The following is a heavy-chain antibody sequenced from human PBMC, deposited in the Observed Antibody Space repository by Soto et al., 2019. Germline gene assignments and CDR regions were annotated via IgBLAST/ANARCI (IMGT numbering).Heavy chain of an antibody. J-gene: IGHJ6*01. CDR3: AKAAGIAVAGTGYYYGMDV. CDR2: ISYDGSNK. Sequence: QVQLVESGGGVVQPGRSLRLSCAASGFTFSSYGMHWVRQAPGKGLEWVAVISYDGSNKYYADSVKGRFTISRDNSKNTLYLQMNSLRAEDTAVYYCAKAAGIAVAGTGYYYGMDVW. V-gene: IGHV3-30*18. CDR1: GFTFSSYG. D-gene: IGHD6-19*01.